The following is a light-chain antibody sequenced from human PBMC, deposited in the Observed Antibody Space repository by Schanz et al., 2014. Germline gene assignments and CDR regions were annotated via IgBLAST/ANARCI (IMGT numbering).Light chain of an antibody. Sequence: DIQMTQSPSSLSASVGDRVTITCRSSQSIGSNLNWYQQKPGKAPKLLIYAASNLQSGVPSRFSGSGSGTDFTLTISSLQSEDFATYYCQQANSFPLTFGPGTKVDIK. CDR3: QQANSFPLT. CDR1: QSIGSN. CDR2: AAS. V-gene: IGKV1-39*01. J-gene: IGKJ3*01.